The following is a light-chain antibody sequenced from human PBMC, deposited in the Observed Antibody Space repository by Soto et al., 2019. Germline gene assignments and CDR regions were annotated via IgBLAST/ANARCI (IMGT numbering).Light chain of an antibody. CDR3: QQYGSSPPLT. J-gene: IGKJ4*01. CDR2: GAS. V-gene: IGKV3-20*01. Sequence: EFVLTQSPGTLSLSPGERDTLSCRASQSVGSNSLAWYQQKPGQAPRILIYGASTRATGIPDRFSGSGSGTDFTLTISRLEPEDFAMYYCQQYGSSPPLTFGGGTKVEIK. CDR1: QSVGSNS.